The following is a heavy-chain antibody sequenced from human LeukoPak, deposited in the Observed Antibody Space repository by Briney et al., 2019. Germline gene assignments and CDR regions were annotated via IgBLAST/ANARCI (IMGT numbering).Heavy chain of an antibody. CDR3: AKGNIYYYYYYMDV. V-gene: IGHV3-23*01. CDR2: ISGSGGST. J-gene: IGHJ6*03. CDR1: GFTFKSYA. D-gene: IGHD1/OR15-1a*01. Sequence: SGGSLRLSCAASGFTFKSYAMSWVRQAPGKGLEWVSAISGSGGSTYYADSVKGRFTISRDNSKNTLYLQMNSLRAEDTAVYYCAKGNIYYYYYYMDVWGKGTTVTVSS.